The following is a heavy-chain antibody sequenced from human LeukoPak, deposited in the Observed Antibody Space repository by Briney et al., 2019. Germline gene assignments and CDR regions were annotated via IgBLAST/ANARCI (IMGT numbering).Heavy chain of an antibody. CDR2: ISAYNGNT. V-gene: IGHV1-18*01. CDR1: GYTFTSYG. D-gene: IGHD6-19*01. CDR3: AREIAVAGNGFDP. J-gene: IGHJ5*02. Sequence: GASVNVSCTASGYTFTSYGISWVRQAPGQGLEWMGWISAYNGNTNYAQKLQGRVTMTTDTSTSTAYMELRSLRSDDTAVYYCAREIAVAGNGFDPWGQGTLVTVSS.